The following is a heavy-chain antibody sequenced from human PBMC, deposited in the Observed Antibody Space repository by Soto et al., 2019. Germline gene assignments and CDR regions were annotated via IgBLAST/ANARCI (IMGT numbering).Heavy chain of an antibody. CDR2: ISSSGTI. V-gene: IGHV3-48*03. D-gene: IGHD5-12*01. Sequence: GGSLRLSCAASGFTFSSYEMDWVRQAPGKGLEWVAYISSSGTILYGDSVEGRFTISRDNADNSLYLQLNSLTAEDTAVYYCTKEKSVMYSGYDAFDIWGRGTMVTVSS. J-gene: IGHJ3*02. CDR3: TKEKSVMYSGYDAFDI. CDR1: GFTFSSYE.